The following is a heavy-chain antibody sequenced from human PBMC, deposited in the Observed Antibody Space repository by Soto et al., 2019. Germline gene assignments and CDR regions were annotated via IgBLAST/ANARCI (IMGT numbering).Heavy chain of an antibody. CDR2: IGTAGDT. CDR1: GFTFSNYD. CDR3: ARLSAITGIWKRFGGGYHYYYAMDV. D-gene: IGHD1-20*01. V-gene: IGHV3-13*01. Sequence: GGSLRLSCAASGFTFSNYDMHWVRQATGKGLEWVSGIGTAGDTYYPGSVKGRFTISRENAKNSLYLQMNSLRAEDTAVYYCARLSAITGIWKRFGGGYHYYYAMDVWGQGTTDTVSS. J-gene: IGHJ6*01.